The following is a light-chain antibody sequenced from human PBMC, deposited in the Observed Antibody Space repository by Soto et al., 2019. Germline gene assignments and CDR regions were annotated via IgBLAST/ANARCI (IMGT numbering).Light chain of an antibody. CDR3: QQYKSYSAT. CDR1: QSFSTC. J-gene: IGKJ1*01. Sequence: DIQMTHSPATLSASVGGRVTITCRASQSFSTCLAWYQQKPGKAPKLLIYGASSLESGVPSRFSGSGSGTEFTLTISSLQPDDFATYYCQQYKSYSATFGQGTKVDIK. CDR2: GAS. V-gene: IGKV1-5*01.